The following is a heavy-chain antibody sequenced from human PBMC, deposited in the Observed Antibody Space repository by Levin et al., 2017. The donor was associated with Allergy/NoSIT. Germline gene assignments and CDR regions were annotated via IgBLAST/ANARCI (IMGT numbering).Heavy chain of an antibody. Sequence: GESLKISCKASGYTFTGYYMHWVRQAPGQGLERMGWINPNSGGTNYAQKFQGRVTMTRDTSISTAYMELSRLRSDDTAVYYCARAQYSSSWYGFDYWGQGTLVTVSS. CDR3: ARAQYSSSWYGFDY. V-gene: IGHV1-2*02. CDR2: INPNSGGT. J-gene: IGHJ4*02. D-gene: IGHD6-13*01. CDR1: GYTFTGYY.